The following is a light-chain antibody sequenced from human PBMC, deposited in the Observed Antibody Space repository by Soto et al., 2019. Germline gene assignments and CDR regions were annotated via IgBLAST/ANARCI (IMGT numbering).Light chain of an antibody. V-gene: IGLV2-14*01. CDR1: SSDVGGYNY. CDR3: SSYTSSSTLDV. J-gene: IGLJ1*01. CDR2: DVS. Sequence: LTQPASVCGSPGQSITISCTETSSDVGGYNYVSWYQQHPGKAPKLMIYDVSNRPSGVSNRFSGSKSGNTASLTISGLQAEDEADYYCSSYTSSSTLDVFGTGTKVTVL.